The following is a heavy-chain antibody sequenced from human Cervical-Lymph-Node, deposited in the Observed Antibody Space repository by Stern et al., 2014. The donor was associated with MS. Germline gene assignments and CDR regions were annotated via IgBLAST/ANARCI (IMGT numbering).Heavy chain of an antibody. J-gene: IGHJ4*02. V-gene: IGHV3-21*01. CDR3: ARGRGGNYRYYFDY. CDR1: GFTFSSYS. Sequence: EVQLVESGGGLVKPGGSLRLSCAASGFTFSSYSMNWVRQAPGQGLEWVASISRSGSYIYDADALKGRFTISRDNAENSLYLQMNSLRAEDTAVYYCARGRGGNYRYYFDYWGQGTLVTVSS. D-gene: IGHD4-23*01. CDR2: ISRSGSYI.